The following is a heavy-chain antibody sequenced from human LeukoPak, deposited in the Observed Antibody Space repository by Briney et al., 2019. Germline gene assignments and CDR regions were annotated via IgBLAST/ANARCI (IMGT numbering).Heavy chain of an antibody. Sequence: PGGSLRLSCAASGFTFSSYSMNWVRQAPGKGLEWVSSISSSSSYIYYADSVKGRFTISRDNAKNSLYLQMNSLRAEDTAVYYCARVSKSGGGDPFDYWGQGTLVTVSS. CDR2: ISSSSSYI. D-gene: IGHD2-21*02. V-gene: IGHV3-21*01. CDR3: ARVSKSGGGDPFDY. J-gene: IGHJ4*02. CDR1: GFTFSSYS.